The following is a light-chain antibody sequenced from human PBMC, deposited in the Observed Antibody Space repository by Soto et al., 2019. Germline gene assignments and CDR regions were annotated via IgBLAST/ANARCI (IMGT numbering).Light chain of an antibody. CDR3: QSYDSSSWV. Sequence: NFMLTQPHSVSESPGKTVTISCTRSSGSIASSYVQWYRQRPGSAPTTVIYEDYQRPSGVSDRFSGSIDTSSNSASLSISGLRNEDEADYCCQSYDSSSWVFGGGTKVTVL. CDR1: SGSIASSY. V-gene: IGLV6-57*04. J-gene: IGLJ3*02. CDR2: EDY.